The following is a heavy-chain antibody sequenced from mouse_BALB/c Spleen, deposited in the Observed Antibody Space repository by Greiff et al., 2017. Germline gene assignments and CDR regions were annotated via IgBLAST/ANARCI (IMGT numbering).Heavy chain of an antibody. V-gene: IGHV5-12-2*01. CDR1: GFTFSSYT. Sequence: EVQRVESGGGLVQPGGSLKLSCAASGFTFSSYTMSWVRQTPEKRLEWVAYISNGGGSTYYPDTVKGRFTISRDNAKNTLYLQMSSLKSEDTALYYCARQDGYWYFDVWGAGTTVTVSS. CDR2: ISNGGGST. CDR3: ARQDGYWYFDV. J-gene: IGHJ1*01.